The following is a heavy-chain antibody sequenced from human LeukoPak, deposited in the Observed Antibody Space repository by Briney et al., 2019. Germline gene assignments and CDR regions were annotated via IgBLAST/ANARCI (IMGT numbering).Heavy chain of an antibody. CDR1: GFTFSSYA. D-gene: IGHD1-26*01. CDR2: ISSNGGST. Sequence: GGSLRLSRAASGFTFSSYAMHWVRQAPGKGLEYVSAISSNGGSTYYANSVKGRFTISRDNSKNTLYLQMGSLRAEDMAVYYCARDPGGSSNYYYYGMDVWGQGTRSPSP. J-gene: IGHJ6*02. V-gene: IGHV3-64*01. CDR3: ARDPGGSSNYYYYGMDV.